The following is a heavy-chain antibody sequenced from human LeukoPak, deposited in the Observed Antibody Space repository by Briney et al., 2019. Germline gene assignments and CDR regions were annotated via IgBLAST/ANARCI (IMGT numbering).Heavy chain of an antibody. CDR1: GYSISSGYY. CDR2: IYHSGRT. D-gene: IGHD6-19*01. CDR3: ARVVAVAGRDY. Sequence: SETLSLTCTVSGYSISSGYYWGWIRQPPGKGLEWIGSIYHSGRTYYNPSLKSRVTISVDTSKNQFSLKLSSVTAADTAVYYCARVVAVAGRDYWGQGTLVTVSS. V-gene: IGHV4-38-2*02. J-gene: IGHJ4*02.